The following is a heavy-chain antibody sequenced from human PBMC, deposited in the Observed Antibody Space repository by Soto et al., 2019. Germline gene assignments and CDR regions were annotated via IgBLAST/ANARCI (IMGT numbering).Heavy chain of an antibody. Sequence: GGSLRLSCAASGFTFSSYSMNWVRQAPGKGLEWVSYISSSSSTIYYADSVKGRFTISRDNAKNSLYLQMNSLRAEDTAVYYCARDPDYSTANWFDPWGKGTLVTVSS. CDR1: GFTFSSYS. CDR2: ISSSSSTI. J-gene: IGHJ5*02. D-gene: IGHD4-4*01. V-gene: IGHV3-48*01. CDR3: ARDPDYSTANWFDP.